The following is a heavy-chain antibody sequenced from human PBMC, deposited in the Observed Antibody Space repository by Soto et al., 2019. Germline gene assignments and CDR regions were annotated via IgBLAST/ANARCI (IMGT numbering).Heavy chain of an antibody. V-gene: IGHV3-21*01. Sequence: GRSLRCACPASVCSFSSYTRNWVSQAPGKGLQWVSSITNRGTHTYSADSVKGRFTISRDNDKNSLYLQMNNLRAEDTAIYFCARAHEVAWFDSWGLGTLVTVSS. J-gene: IGHJ5*01. CDR2: ITNRGTHT. CDR3: ARAHEVAWFDS. D-gene: IGHD2-15*01. CDR1: VCSFSSYT.